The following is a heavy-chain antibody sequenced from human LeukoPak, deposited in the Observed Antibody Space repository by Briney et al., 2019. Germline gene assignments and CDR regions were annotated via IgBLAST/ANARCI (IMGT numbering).Heavy chain of an antibody. D-gene: IGHD6-6*01. Sequence: ASVKVSCKASGYTFTSYGISWVRQATGQGLEWMGWMNPNSGNTGYARKFQGRVTITRNTSINTAYMELSSLSSEDTAVYYCATNVREARHFHYWGQGTLVTVSS. CDR2: MNPNSGNT. V-gene: IGHV1-8*03. CDR3: ATNVREARHFHY. J-gene: IGHJ1*01. CDR1: GYTFTSYG.